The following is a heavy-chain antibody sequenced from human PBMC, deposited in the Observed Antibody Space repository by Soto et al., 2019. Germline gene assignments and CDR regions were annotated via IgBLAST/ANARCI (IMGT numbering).Heavy chain of an antibody. J-gene: IGHJ3*02. D-gene: IGHD2-2*01. V-gene: IGHV1-8*01. Sequence: ASVKVSCKASGYTFTSYDINWVRQATGQGLEWMGWMNPNSGNIGYAQKFQGRVTMTRNTSISTAYMELSSLRSEDTAVYYCAREPEETDAFDIWGQGTMVTVSS. CDR3: AREPEETDAFDI. CDR2: MNPNSGNI. CDR1: GYTFTSYD.